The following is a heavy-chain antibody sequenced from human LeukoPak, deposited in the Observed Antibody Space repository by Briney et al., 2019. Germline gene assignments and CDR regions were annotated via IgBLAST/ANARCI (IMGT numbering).Heavy chain of an antibody. V-gene: IGHV1-24*01. CDR3: ATGGITIFGVALDY. J-gene: IGHJ4*02. Sequence: ASVKVSCKVSGYTLTELSMHWVRQAPGKGLEWMGGFDPEDGETIYAQKFQGRVNMTEDTSTDTAYMELSSLRSEDTAVYYCATGGITIFGVALDYWGQGTLVTVSP. D-gene: IGHD3-3*01. CDR1: GYTLTELS. CDR2: FDPEDGET.